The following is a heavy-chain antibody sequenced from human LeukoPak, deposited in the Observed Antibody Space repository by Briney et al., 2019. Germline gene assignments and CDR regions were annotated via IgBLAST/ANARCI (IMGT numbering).Heavy chain of an antibody. CDR1: GFTFTNYA. V-gene: IGHV3-21*01. D-gene: IGHD5-24*01. Sequence: PGGSLRLSCVASGFTFTNYAMTWVRQAPGKGLEWVSFISSSSSYIYYADPVKGRFTISRDNAKNSLYLQMNSLRAEDTAVYYCARSEMGYYNYYMDVWGKGTTVTISS. CDR2: ISSSSSYI. J-gene: IGHJ6*03. CDR3: ARSEMGYYNYYMDV.